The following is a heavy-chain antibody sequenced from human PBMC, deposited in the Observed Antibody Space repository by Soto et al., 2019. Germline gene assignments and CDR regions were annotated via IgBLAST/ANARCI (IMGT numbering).Heavy chain of an antibody. V-gene: IGHV4-59*08. CDR1: GGSISSYY. CDR2: IYYSGST. CDR3: ARRGDYYDSSAKGGFDY. J-gene: IGHJ4*02. Sequence: PSETLSLTCTVSGGSISSYYWSWIRQPPGKGLEWIGYIYYSGSTNYNPSLKSRVTISVDTSKNQFSLKLSSVTAADTAVYYCARRGDYYDSSAKGGFDYWGQGTLVTV. D-gene: IGHD3-22*01.